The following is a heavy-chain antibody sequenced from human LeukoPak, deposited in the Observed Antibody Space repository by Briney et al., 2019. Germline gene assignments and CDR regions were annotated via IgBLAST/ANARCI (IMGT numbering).Heavy chain of an antibody. Sequence: NPSETLSLTCSVSGVSISGSYWIWIRQPPGRGLEWIASIFYREGFSYGGTSFYNPPLESRVTISVDTSKNAFSLKLNSVTAAETAVYYCGRQISENKHYWGQGTLVTVSS. V-gene: IGHV4-59*05. CDR3: GRQISENKHY. J-gene: IGHJ4*02. D-gene: IGHD1/OR15-1a*01. CDR1: GVSISGSY. CDR2: IFYREGFSYGGTS.